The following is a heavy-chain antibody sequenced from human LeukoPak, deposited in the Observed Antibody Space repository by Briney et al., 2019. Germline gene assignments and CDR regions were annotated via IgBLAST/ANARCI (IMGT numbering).Heavy chain of an antibody. V-gene: IGHV4-38-2*02. D-gene: IGHD3-9*01. Sequence: SETLSLTCTVSGYSISSGYYWGWIRPPPGKGLEWIGSIYHSGSTYYNPSLKSRVTISVDTSKNQFSLKLNSVTAADTAVYYCARDLGYDTDYWGQGTLVTVSS. CDR2: IYHSGST. CDR1: GYSISSGYY. J-gene: IGHJ4*02. CDR3: ARDLGYDTDY.